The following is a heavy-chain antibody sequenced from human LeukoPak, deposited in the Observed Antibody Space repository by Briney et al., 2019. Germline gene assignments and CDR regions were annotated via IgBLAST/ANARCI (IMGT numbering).Heavy chain of an antibody. Sequence: GGSLRLSCAASGFTFSDYYMSWIRQAPGKGLEWVSYISSSAFTIYYADSVKGRFTISRDNTKNSLYLQMNSLRAEDTAAYYCAREISRDYYDSSGDLTDIWGQGTMVTVSS. CDR3: AREISRDYYDSSGDLTDI. V-gene: IGHV3-11*04. D-gene: IGHD3-22*01. CDR1: GFTFSDYY. J-gene: IGHJ3*02. CDR2: ISSSAFTI.